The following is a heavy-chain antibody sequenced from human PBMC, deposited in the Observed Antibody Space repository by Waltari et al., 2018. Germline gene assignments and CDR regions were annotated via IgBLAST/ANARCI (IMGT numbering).Heavy chain of an antibody. J-gene: IGHJ4*02. CDR2: FNPNGGGT. CDR3: ARDGGRSASDWYWNFDS. CDR1: GYTFTGYY. D-gene: IGHD6-19*01. V-gene: IGHV1-2*02. Sequence: QVQLVQSGAEVKTPGASVKVSCKTSGYTFTGYYMHWVRQAPGRGFEWMGWFNPNGGGTNYAQKFQGTVTMTSDTSISTVYMDLSRLTSDDTAVYYCARDGGRSASDWYWNFDSWGQGTLVTVSS.